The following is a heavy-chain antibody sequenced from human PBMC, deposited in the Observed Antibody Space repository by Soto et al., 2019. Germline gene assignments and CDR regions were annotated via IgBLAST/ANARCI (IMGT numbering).Heavy chain of an antibody. CDR3: ARAGGYSGYDPYYYYGMDV. J-gene: IGHJ6*02. CDR1: GGSISSGGYY. V-gene: IGHV4-31*02. CDR2: IYYSGST. Sequence: SETLSLTCTVSGGSISSGGYYWSWIRQQPGKGLEWIGYIYYSGSTYYNPSLKSRVTISVDTSKNQFSLKLSSVTAADTAVYYCARAGGYSGYDPYYYYGMDVWGQGNKVTVSS. D-gene: IGHD5-12*01.